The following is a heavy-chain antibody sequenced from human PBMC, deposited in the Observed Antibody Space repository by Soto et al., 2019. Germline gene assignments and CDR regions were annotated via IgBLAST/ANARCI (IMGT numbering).Heavy chain of an antibody. Sequence: QVQLVQSGAEDKKPGASVKVSCTASGYTFSSYAIHWVRQAPGQGLEWMGWINPGNANTKNSQKFQGRVTITSDTSASTAYIELSSLTSEDTAVYYCARVDGAYWGQGTLVTVSS. CDR1: GYTFSSYA. CDR3: ARVDGAY. D-gene: IGHD2-2*03. J-gene: IGHJ4*02. CDR2: INPGNANT. V-gene: IGHV1-3*05.